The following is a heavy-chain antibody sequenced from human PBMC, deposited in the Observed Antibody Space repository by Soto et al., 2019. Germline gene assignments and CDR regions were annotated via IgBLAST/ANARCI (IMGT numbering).Heavy chain of an antibody. Sequence: SETLSLTCTVSVGSISSYYWSWIRQPPGKGLEWIGSIYYSGTTYYNPSLKSRVTISVDRSKNQFSLKLSSVTAADTAVYYCMLGSGWKDFDYWGQGTLVTVSS. CDR3: MLGSGWKDFDY. D-gene: IGHD3-22*01. V-gene: IGHV4-59*05. J-gene: IGHJ4*02. CDR1: VGSISSYY. CDR2: IYYSGTT.